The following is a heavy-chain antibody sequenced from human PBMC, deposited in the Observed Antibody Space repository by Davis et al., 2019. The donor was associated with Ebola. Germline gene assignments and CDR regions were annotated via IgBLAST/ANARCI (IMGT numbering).Heavy chain of an antibody. D-gene: IGHD1-1*01. CDR3: ARTSTYYYYYYGMDV. J-gene: IGHJ6*02. Sequence: GESLKISCKASGYSFTTYWIVWVRQMPGKGLECMGIIFPGDSDTRYSPSFQGQVTISADKSISTAYLQWSSLKASDTAMYYCARTSTYYYYYYGMDVWGQGTTVTVSS. CDR2: IFPGDSDT. CDR1: GYSFTTYW. V-gene: IGHV5-51*01.